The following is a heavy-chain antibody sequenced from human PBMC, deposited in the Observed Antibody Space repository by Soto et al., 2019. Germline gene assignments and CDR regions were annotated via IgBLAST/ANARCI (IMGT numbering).Heavy chain of an antibody. CDR3: ARFRVDGDAVP. CDR1: GFGFSNYW. Sequence: QLVESGGGLVQPGHSLRLSCAASGFGFSNYWMHWVRQTPGKGLVWVSRINGDGSSTSYADSVRGRFTISRDNAKNALYLQMDSLRVEDTALYYCARFRVDGDAVPWGQGTLVTVFS. V-gene: IGHV3-74*01. D-gene: IGHD4-17*01. CDR2: INGDGSST. J-gene: IGHJ5*02.